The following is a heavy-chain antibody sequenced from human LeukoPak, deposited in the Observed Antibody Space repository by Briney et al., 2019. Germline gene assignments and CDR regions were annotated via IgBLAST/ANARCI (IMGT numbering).Heavy chain of an antibody. CDR3: ARRHIVVVPAAIGDWFDP. CDR2: MNPNSGNT. CDR1: GYTFTSYD. J-gene: IGHJ5*02. V-gene: IGHV1-8*03. Sequence: ASVKVSCKASGYTFTSYDINWVRQATGQGLEWMGWMNPNSGNTGYAQKFQGRVTITRNTSISTAYMELSSLRSEDTAMYYCARRHIVVVPAAIGDWFDPWGQGTLVTVSS. D-gene: IGHD2-2*02.